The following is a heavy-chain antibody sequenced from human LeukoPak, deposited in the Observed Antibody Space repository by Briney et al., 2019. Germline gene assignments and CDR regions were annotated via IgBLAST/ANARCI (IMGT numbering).Heavy chain of an antibody. CDR2: ISSSSSYI. J-gene: IGHJ3*02. Sequence: GGSLRLPCAASGFTFSSYSMNWVRQAPGKGLEWVSSISSSSSYIYYADSVKGRFTISRDNAKNSLYLQMNSLRAEDTAVYYCARGKGQWLVRYAFDIWGQGTMVTVSS. CDR3: ARGKGQWLVRYAFDI. V-gene: IGHV3-21*01. CDR1: GFTFSSYS. D-gene: IGHD6-19*01.